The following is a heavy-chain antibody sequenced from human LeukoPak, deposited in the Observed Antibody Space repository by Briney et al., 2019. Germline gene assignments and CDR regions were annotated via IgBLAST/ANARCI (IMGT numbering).Heavy chain of an antibody. D-gene: IGHD2-15*01. CDR1: GGSISSGGYS. J-gene: IGHJ5*02. CDR3: ARALAYCSGGSCTRGYNWFDP. Sequence: SQTLSLTCAVSGGSISSGGYSWSWIRQPPGKGLEWIGSIYYGGSTYYNPSLKSRVTISVDTSMNQFSLKLSFVTTADTAVYYCARALAYCSGGSCTRGYNWFDPWGQGTLVTVPS. CDR2: IYYGGST. V-gene: IGHV4-30-2*03.